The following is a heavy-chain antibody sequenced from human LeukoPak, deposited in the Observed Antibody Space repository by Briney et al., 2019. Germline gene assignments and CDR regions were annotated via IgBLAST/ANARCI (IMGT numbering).Heavy chain of an antibody. CDR3: ARSPGMMGY. CDR1: GFTFSSYG. V-gene: IGHV3-66*01. Sequence: GGSLRLSCAASGFTFSSYGMSWVRQAPGKGLEWVSVIYSGGGAYYADSVKGRFTISTDTSKNTLYLQMNSLRVEDTAVYYCARSPGMMGYWGQGTLVTVSS. J-gene: IGHJ4*02. D-gene: IGHD3-16*01. CDR2: IYSGGGA.